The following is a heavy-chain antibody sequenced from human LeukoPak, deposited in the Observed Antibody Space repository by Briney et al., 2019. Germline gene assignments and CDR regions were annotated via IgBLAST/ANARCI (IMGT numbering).Heavy chain of an antibody. CDR2: ISWNSGSI. V-gene: IGHV3-9*01. J-gene: IGHJ4*02. CDR3: AKDAIFPRYSSGYYHYFDY. D-gene: IGHD3-22*01. Sequence: QTGRSLRLSCAASGFTFDDYAMHWVRQAPGKGLEWVSGISWNSGSIGYADSVKGQFTISRDNAKNSLYLQMNSLRAEDTALYYCAKDAIFPRYSSGYYHYFDYWGQGTLVTVSS. CDR1: GFTFDDYA.